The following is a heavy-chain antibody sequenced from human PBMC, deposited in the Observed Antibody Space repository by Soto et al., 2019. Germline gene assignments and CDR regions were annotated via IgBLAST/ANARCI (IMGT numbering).Heavy chain of an antibody. V-gene: IGHV1-2*02. CDR1: GYTFTGYY. J-gene: IGHJ5*02. Sequence: ASVKVSCKASGYTFTGYYIHWVRQAPGQGLEWMGWINPKSGDTNYAQKFQGRVSMTTDTSTTTAYMELRSLRSDDTAVYYCARVVPGAEAWFGPWGQGTLVTVSS. D-gene: IGHD2-2*01. CDR3: ARVVPGAEAWFGP. CDR2: INPKSGDT.